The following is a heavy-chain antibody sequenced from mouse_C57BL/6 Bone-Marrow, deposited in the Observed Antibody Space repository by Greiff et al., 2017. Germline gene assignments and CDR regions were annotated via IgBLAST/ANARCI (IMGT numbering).Heavy chain of an antibody. Sequence: VQLVESGPGLVQPSQSLSITCTVSGFSLTSYGVHWVRQSSGKGLEWLGVIWRGGSTDYNAAFMSRLSITQDNSKSQVFFKMSSLQADDTAIYCCAKGGGNWYYFDYWGQGTTLTVSS. V-gene: IGHV2-5*01. CDR2: IWRGGST. J-gene: IGHJ2*01. D-gene: IGHD4-1*01. CDR3: AKGGGNWYYFDY. CDR1: GFSLTSYG.